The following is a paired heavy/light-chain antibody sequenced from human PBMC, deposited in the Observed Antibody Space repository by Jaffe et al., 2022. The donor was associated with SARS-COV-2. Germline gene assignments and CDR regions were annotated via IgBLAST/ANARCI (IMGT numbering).Light chain of an antibody. J-gene: IGLJ2*01. CDR3: SAWDRSLREQV. CDR2: RND. Sequence: QAGLTQPPSVSKGLRQTATLTCTGNSNNVGSQGAAWLQQHQGHPPKLLSYRNDGRPSDISERFSASRSGNTASLTITGLQPEDEADYYCSAWDRSLREQVFGGGTKLTVL. CDR1: SNNVGSQG. V-gene: IGLV10-54*04.
Heavy chain of an antibody. CDR1: GFTFRDYH. CDR3: TRDSIQSYFDFDF. CDR2: IRSKNYGETT. V-gene: IGHV3-49*04. J-gene: IGHJ4*02. Sequence: EVHLVESGGGLVQPGQSLRLSCTASGFTFRDYHMSWVRQAPGKGLDWVGCIRSKNYGETTDYAASVKGRFTISRDDSNNIAYLQMNSLKTEDTALYYCTRDSIQSYFDFDFWGLGTLVTVSS. D-gene: IGHD4-4*01.